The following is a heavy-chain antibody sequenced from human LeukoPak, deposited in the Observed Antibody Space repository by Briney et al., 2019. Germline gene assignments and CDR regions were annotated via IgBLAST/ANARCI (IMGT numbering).Heavy chain of an antibody. CDR3: ARGPYSYDSSGAFDI. J-gene: IGHJ3*02. D-gene: IGHD3-22*01. CDR1: GDSISSGDYY. Sequence: SETLSLTCTVSGDSISSGDYYWSWIRQSAGKGLEWIGRISSSGSTNYNPSLKSRVTISVDTSKNQFSLKLSSVTAADTAVYFCARGPYSYDSSGAFDIWGQGTMVTVS. CDR2: ISSSGST. V-gene: IGHV4-61*02.